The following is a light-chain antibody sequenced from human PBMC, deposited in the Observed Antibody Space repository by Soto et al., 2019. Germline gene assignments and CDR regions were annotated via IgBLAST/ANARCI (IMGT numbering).Light chain of an antibody. V-gene: IGKV3-11*01. Sequence: ETVLTQSPATLSLSPGERATLSCRASQSVRSNLAWYQHIPGQAPRLLIYDASNRATGIPGRFSGSGSGTDFTLTISNLEPEDFAVYYCPQRDNWPWTFGQGAKVEIK. CDR1: QSVRSN. CDR3: PQRDNWPWT. J-gene: IGKJ1*01. CDR2: DAS.